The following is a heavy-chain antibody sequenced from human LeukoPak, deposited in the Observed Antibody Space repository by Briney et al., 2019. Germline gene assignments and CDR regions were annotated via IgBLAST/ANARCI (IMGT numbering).Heavy chain of an antibody. CDR1: GGSISSSSYY. D-gene: IGHD5-12*01. V-gene: IGHV4-39*01. CDR2: IYYSGST. Sequence: PSETLSLTCTVSGGSISSSSYYWGWIRQPPGNGLEWIGSIYYSGSTYYNSSLKSRVTISVDTSKNQFSLKLSSVTAADTAVYYCAKGGGYEAQYYYYYLDVWGKGTTVTISS. CDR3: AKGGGYEAQYYYYYLDV. J-gene: IGHJ6*03.